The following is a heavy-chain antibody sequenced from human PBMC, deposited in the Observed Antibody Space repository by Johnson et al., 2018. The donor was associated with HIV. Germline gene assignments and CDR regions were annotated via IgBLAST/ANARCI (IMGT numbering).Heavy chain of an antibody. V-gene: IGHV3-30*04. Sequence: QVQVVESGGGLVQPGRSLRLSCAASGFTFSSYAMHWVRQAPGKGLEWVAVISYDGSNKYYADSVKGRFTISRDNAKNSLYLQMNSLRAEDTALYYCARGRDSGVAFDIWGQGTMVTVSS. J-gene: IGHJ3*02. CDR2: ISYDGSNK. D-gene: IGHD3-10*01. CDR1: GFTFSSYA. CDR3: ARGRDSGVAFDI.